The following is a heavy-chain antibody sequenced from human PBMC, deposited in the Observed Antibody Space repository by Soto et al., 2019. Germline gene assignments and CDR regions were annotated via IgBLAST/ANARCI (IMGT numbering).Heavy chain of an antibody. CDR3: ARVEIVVVGDDAFEI. Sequence: EVQLVESGGGLVQPGGSLRLSCAASGFSFSSYSINWLRQAPGKWLEWVSYISSSASTIYYADSVKGRFTISRDNAKNSLYLPINSLRDEDTAVYYCARVEIVVVGDDAFEIWGQGTMVTVSP. CDR2: ISSSASTI. J-gene: IGHJ3*02. CDR1: GFSFSSYS. V-gene: IGHV3-48*02. D-gene: IGHD3-22*01.